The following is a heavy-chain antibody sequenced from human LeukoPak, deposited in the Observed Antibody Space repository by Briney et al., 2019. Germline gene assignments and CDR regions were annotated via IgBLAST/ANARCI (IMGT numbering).Heavy chain of an antibody. CDR3: ARDSVQCSSTTCTIYYYYYMDV. Sequence: GGSLRLSCAAPGFIFSNYAIHWVRQAPGKGLEWVAVISYDGRNKYYADFVEGRFTISRDNSKNTLFLQMNSLRAEDTAVYYCARDSVQCSSTTCTIYYYYYMDVWGKGTTVTVSS. CDR1: GFIFSNYA. D-gene: IGHD2-2*01. CDR2: ISYDGRNK. J-gene: IGHJ6*03. V-gene: IGHV3-30*04.